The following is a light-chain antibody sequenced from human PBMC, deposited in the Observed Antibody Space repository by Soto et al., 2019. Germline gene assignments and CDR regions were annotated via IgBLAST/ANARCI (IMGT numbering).Light chain of an antibody. CDR2: DAS. CDR3: QQYDNLPPGIT. V-gene: IGKV1-33*01. CDR1: QDISNY. Sequence: DIQMTQSPSSLSASVGDRVTITCQASQDISNYLNWYQQKPGKAPKILIYDASKLETEVPARFSGSGSGTDFTFTISSLQPEDIATYYCQQYDNLPPGITFGPGTKVDIK. J-gene: IGKJ3*01.